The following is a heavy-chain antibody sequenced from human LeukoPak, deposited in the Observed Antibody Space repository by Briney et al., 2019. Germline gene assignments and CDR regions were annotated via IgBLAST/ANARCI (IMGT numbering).Heavy chain of an antibody. J-gene: IGHJ4*02. CDR3: AKGYLTITMIKGDYFDY. CDR2: ISWNSGSI. D-gene: IGHD3-22*01. V-gene: IGHV3-9*01. Sequence: GRSLRLSCAASGFTFDDYAMHWVRQAPGKGLEWVSGISWNSGSIGYADSVKGRFTISRDNAKDSLYLQMNSRRAEDTALYYCAKGYLTITMIKGDYFDYWGQGTLVTVSS. CDR1: GFTFDDYA.